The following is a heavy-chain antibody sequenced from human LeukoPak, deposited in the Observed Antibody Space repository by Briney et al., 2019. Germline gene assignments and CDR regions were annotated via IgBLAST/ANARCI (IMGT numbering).Heavy chain of an antibody. CDR1: GYTFSIYW. J-gene: IGHJ5*02. V-gene: IGHV5-10-1*01. CDR3: ARLPSYGHWDWFDP. Sequence: GESLKISCKGSGYTFSIYWISWVRQMPGKGLEWVGRIDPSDSYTNYRPSFQGHVTISVDKSISTAYLQWSSLKASDTAMYYCARLPSYGHWDWFDPWGQGTLVTVSS. D-gene: IGHD5-18*01. CDR2: IDPSDSYT.